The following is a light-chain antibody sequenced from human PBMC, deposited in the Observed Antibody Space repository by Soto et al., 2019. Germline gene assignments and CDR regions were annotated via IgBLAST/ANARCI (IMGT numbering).Light chain of an antibody. J-gene: IGLJ3*02. CDR3: CSYAGSTTGV. CDR2: EDN. Sequence: QSVLTQPASVSGSPGQSITISCTGTSSDVGSYNLVSWYQQHPDKAPKLMIYEDNKRPSGVSSRFSGSKSGNTASLTISGLQAEDEADYYCCSYAGSTTGVFGGGTKLTVL. V-gene: IGLV2-23*01. CDR1: SSDVGSYNL.